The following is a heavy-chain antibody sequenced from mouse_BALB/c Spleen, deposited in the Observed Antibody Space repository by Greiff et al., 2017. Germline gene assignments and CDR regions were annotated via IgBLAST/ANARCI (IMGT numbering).Heavy chain of an antibody. CDR2: ISSGGSYT. V-gene: IGHV5-6*01. J-gene: IGHJ4*01. Sequence: EVQGVESGGDLVKPGGSLKLSCAASGFTFSSYGMSWVRQTPDKRLEWVATISSGGSYTYYPDSVKGRFTISRDNAKNTLYLQMSSLKSEDTAMYYCARQGYGNYAMDYWGQGTSVTVSS. CDR1: GFTFSSYG. D-gene: IGHD2-10*02. CDR3: ARQGYGNYAMDY.